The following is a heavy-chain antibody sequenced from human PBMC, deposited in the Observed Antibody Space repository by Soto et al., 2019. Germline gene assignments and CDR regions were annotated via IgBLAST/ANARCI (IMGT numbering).Heavy chain of an antibody. V-gene: IGHV3-30*18. CDR1: GFTFSSYG. J-gene: IGHJ6*02. D-gene: IGHD6-13*01. CDR3: AKQRGIAAAPLFLVGV. Sequence: GGSLRLSCAASGFTFSSYGMHWVRQAPGKGLEWVAVISYDGSNKYYADSVKGRFTISRDNSKNTLYLQMNSLRAEDTAVYYCAKQRGIAAAPLFLVGVWGQGTTVTVSS. CDR2: ISYDGSNK.